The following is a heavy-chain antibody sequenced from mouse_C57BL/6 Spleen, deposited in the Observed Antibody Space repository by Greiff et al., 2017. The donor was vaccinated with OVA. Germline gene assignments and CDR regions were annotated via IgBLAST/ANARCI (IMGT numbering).Heavy chain of an antibody. Sequence: EVKLMESGGGLVQPGGSMKLSCVASGFTFSNYWMNWVRQSPEKGLEWVAQIRLKSDNYATHYAESVKGRFTISRDDSKSSVYLQMNNLRAEDTGIYYCTGGERGYAMDYWGQGTSVTVSS. CDR2: IRLKSDNYAT. CDR3: TGGERGYAMDY. J-gene: IGHJ4*01. CDR1: GFTFSNYW. V-gene: IGHV6-3*01.